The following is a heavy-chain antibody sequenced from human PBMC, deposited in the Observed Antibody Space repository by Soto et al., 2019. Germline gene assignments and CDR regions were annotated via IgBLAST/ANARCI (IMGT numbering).Heavy chain of an antibody. CDR3: AKGRRTTMFGVVFSVGTGSRPYYFDQ. CDR1: GLTAAPGLTFSSYD. J-gene: IGHJ4*02. V-gene: IGHV3-23*01. Sequence: PGGSLRLSCAASGLTAAPGLTFSSYDMSWVRQAPGKGLEWVSTISGRGDSANYADSVKGRFVISRDNPRNTLFLQMHSLRANDTAVYYCAKGRRTTMFGVVFSVGTGSRPYYFDQWGQGTPVTVSS. CDR2: ISGRGDSA. D-gene: IGHD3-3*01.